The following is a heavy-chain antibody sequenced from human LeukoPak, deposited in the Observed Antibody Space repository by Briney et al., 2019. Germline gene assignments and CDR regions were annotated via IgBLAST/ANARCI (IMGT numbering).Heavy chain of an antibody. J-gene: IGHJ5*02. Sequence: SETLSLTCTVSGGSISSYYWSWIRQPPGKGLEWIGEINHSGSTNYNPSLKSRVTISVDTSKNQFSLKLSSVTAADTAVYYCARGGIVLMVYARRNWFDPWGQGTLVTVSS. CDR2: INHSGST. CDR1: GGSISSYY. V-gene: IGHV4-34*01. CDR3: ARGGIVLMVYARRNWFDP. D-gene: IGHD2-8*01.